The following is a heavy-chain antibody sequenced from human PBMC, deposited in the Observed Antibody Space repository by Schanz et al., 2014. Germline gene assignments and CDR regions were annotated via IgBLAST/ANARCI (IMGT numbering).Heavy chain of an antibody. CDR3: VKTDAGWRFDY. CDR2: ISDRGDGT. CDR1: GFTFDDYG. V-gene: IGHV3-NL1*01. J-gene: IGHJ4*02. Sequence: QVQLVESGGGVVQPGTSLRLSCEASGFTFDDYGMHWVRQAPGKGLEWVSGISDRGDGTNYGDSVRGRFTISRDNSRNTVYLQMNNVGVDDTATYYCVKTDAGWRFDYWGQGTLVIVSS. D-gene: IGHD6-19*01.